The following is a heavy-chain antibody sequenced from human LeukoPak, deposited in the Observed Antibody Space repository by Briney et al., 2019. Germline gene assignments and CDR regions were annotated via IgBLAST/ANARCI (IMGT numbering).Heavy chain of an antibody. CDR3: ARDNYYGSGTYYGMDV. CDR2: IWYDGSNK. Sequence: GGSLRLSCAASGFTFSSYGMHWVRQAPGKGLEWVAVIWYDGSNKYYADSVKGRFTISRDNAKNSLYLQMNSLRAEDTAVYYCARDNYYGSGTYYGMDVWGQGTTVTVSS. D-gene: IGHD3-10*01. V-gene: IGHV3-33*01. CDR1: GFTFSSYG. J-gene: IGHJ6*02.